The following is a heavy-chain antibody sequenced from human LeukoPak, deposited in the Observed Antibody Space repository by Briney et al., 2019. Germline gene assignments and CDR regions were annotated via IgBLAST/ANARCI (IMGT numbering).Heavy chain of an antibody. CDR3: ARERYCSSTSCQSYYYYGMDV. Sequence: WASVKVSCKASGGTFSSHAISWVRQAPGQGLEWMGGIIPIFGTANYAQKFQGRVTITADESTSTAYMELSSLRSEDTAVYYCARERYCSSTSCQSYYYYGMDVWGKGTTVTVSS. CDR2: IIPIFGTA. D-gene: IGHD2-2*01. J-gene: IGHJ6*04. V-gene: IGHV1-69*01. CDR1: GGTFSSHA.